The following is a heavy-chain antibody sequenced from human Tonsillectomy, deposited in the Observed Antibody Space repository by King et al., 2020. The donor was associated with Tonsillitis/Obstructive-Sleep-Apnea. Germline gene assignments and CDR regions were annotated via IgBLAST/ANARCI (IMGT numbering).Heavy chain of an antibody. CDR2: INPKTGGT. CDR3: VRDTAPSGKWTIDY. D-gene: IGHD3/OR15-3a*01. CDR1: GYTFTDYF. J-gene: IGHJ4*02. Sequence: VQLVESGAEVKTPGASVKVSCQASGYTFTDYFIHWVRQAPGQGLEWMGWINPKTGGTNYAQKFKGRVSMTRDTSISTAYMEVSSLKSDDTGVYYCVRDTAPSGKWTIDYWGQGALVTVSS. V-gene: IGHV1-2*02.